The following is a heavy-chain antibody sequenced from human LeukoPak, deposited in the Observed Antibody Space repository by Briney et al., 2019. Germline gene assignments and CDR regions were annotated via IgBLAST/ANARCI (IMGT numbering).Heavy chain of an antibody. CDR1: GYRFNVYD. V-gene: IGHV1-18*01. CDR2: ISTYTGRA. J-gene: IGHJ3*01. CDR3: ARADGTNSGTNAFDV. D-gene: IGHD4-23*01. Sequence: GASVKVSCKTSGYRFNVYDILWVRQAPGHGLDYVGWISTYTGRANYAQKFQGRVSMITDTSTSTAYLELTNLTSSDSGLYYCARADGTNSGTNAFDVWGLGTMVTVAS.